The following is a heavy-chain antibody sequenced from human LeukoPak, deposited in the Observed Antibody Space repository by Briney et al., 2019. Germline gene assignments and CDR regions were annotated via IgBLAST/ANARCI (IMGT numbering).Heavy chain of an antibody. CDR3: ARNMLEPDRYFDY. D-gene: IGHD2-8*01. J-gene: IGHJ4*02. CDR2: ITGDSGAT. Sequence: PGESLRLSCAASGFAFHDYTMHWVRQSPGKGLEWVSLITGDSGATFYADSVQGRFTVSRDNNKNSLYLQTHSLRSEDTALYYCARNMLEPDRYFDYWGQGTLVTVSS. CDR1: GFAFHDYT. V-gene: IGHV3-43*01.